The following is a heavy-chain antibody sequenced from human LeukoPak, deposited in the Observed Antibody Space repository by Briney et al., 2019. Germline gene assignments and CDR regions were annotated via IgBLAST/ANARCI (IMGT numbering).Heavy chain of an antibody. CDR2: ISSSGNTI. Sequence: TGGSLRLSCAASGFTFSSYEMNWVRQAPGKGLEWVSYISSSGNTIYYADSVKGRFTISRDNTKNTLYLQMNGLRAEDTAVYYCARDLNDLLQNYRSTWYPAGYWGQGTLVTVSS. V-gene: IGHV3-48*03. CDR1: GFTFSSYE. CDR3: ARDLNDLLQNYRSTWYPAGY. J-gene: IGHJ4*02. D-gene: IGHD6-13*01.